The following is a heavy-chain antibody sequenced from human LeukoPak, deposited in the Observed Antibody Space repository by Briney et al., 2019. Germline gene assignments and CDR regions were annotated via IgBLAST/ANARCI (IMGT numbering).Heavy chain of an antibody. D-gene: IGHD3-22*01. CDR3: ARDWPPNYYDTSGYFDY. Sequence: GGSLRLSCAASGFTFSSYGMHWVRQAPGQGLEWVAVIWNDGSNKYYVDSVKGRFTISRDNSKNTLYLQMNSLRAEDTAVYYCARDWPPNYYDTSGYFDYWGQGTLVTVSS. V-gene: IGHV3-33*01. J-gene: IGHJ4*02. CDR1: GFTFSSYG. CDR2: IWNDGSNK.